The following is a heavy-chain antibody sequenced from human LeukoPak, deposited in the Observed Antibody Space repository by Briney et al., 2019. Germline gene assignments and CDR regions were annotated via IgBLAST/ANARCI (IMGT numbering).Heavy chain of an antibody. CDR2: ITGSGGST. CDR3: AKEGTVVTLIDAFDI. CDR1: GFTFSSYA. D-gene: IGHD4-23*01. V-gene: IGHV3-23*01. J-gene: IGHJ3*02. Sequence: GGCLRLSCAASGFTFSSYAMSWVRQAPGKGLKWVSAITGSGGSTYYADSVKGRFTISRDNSKNTLYLQMNSLRAEDTAVYYCAKEGTVVTLIDAFDIWGQGTMVTVSS.